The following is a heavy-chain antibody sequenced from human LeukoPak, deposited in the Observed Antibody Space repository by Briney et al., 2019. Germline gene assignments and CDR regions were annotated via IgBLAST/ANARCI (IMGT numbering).Heavy chain of an antibody. Sequence: SETLSLTCAVYGGSFSGYYWSWIRQPPGKGLEWIGEINHSGSTNYNPSLKSRVTISVDTSKNQFSLKLSSVTAADTAVYYCARGFVQPLRSALDYYYYYYMDVWGKGTTVTVSS. CDR3: ARGFVQPLRSALDYYYYYYMDV. CDR2: INHSGST. CDR1: GGSFSGYY. D-gene: IGHD1-14*01. J-gene: IGHJ6*03. V-gene: IGHV4-34*01.